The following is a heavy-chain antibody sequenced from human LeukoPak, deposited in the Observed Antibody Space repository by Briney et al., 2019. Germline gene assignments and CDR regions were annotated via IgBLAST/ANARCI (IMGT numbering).Heavy chain of an antibody. CDR1: GGSIRGYY. CDR2: IYYSGST. J-gene: IGHJ4*02. Sequence: SETLSLTCTVSGGSIRGYYWSWVRQPPGKGLEWIGYIYYSGSTNYNPSLKSRVTISVDTSKNQFSLKLSSVTAADTAVYYCARVVYYGSGSSISYYFDYWGRGTLVTVSS. D-gene: IGHD3-10*01. CDR3: ARVVYYGSGSSISYYFDY. V-gene: IGHV4-59*01.